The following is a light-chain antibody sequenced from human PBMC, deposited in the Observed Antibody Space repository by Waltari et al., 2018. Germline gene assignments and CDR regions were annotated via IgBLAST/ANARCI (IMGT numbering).Light chain of an antibody. V-gene: IGLV1-47*01. CDR2: RNN. CDR3: AAWDDSLSGYVV. J-gene: IGLJ2*01. Sequence: QSVLTQPPSASGTPGQRVTISCSGSSSNIGSNYVYWYQQLPGTAPKLLNYRNNQRPSGAPDRFSGSKSGTSASLAISGLRSEDEADYYCAAWDDSLSGYVVFGGGTKLTVL. CDR1: SSNIGSNY.